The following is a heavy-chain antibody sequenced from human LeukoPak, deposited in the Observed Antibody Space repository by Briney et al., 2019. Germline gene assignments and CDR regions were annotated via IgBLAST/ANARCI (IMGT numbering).Heavy chain of an antibody. CDR3: ARQAYGLYFDY. J-gene: IGHJ4*02. Sequence: GESLKISRKGSGYSFTSYRIGWVRQMPGKGLGWMGIIYPGDSDTRYSPSFQGQVTISADKSISTAYLQWSSLKASDTAMYYCARQAYGLYFDYWGQGTLVTVSS. CDR2: IYPGDSDT. V-gene: IGHV5-51*01. CDR1: GYSFTSYR. D-gene: IGHD3-10*01.